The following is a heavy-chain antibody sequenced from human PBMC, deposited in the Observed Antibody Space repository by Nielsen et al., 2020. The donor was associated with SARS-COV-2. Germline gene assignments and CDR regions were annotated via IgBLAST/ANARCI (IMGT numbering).Heavy chain of an antibody. V-gene: IGHV3-30*18. D-gene: IGHD2-15*01. CDR1: GFTFSTYG. Sequence: GGSLRLSCAASGFTFSTYGMHWVRQAPGKGLEWVAAISYDGSNKYYVDSVKGRFTISRDNSKNTLYLQMSSLREEDTAVYYCGKDWTAIVVVPSGGVDYWGQGTLVTVSS. J-gene: IGHJ4*02. CDR2: ISYDGSNK. CDR3: GKDWTAIVVVPSGGVDY.